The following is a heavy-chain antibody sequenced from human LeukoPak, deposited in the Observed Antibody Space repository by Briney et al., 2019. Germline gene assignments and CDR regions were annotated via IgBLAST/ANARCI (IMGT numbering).Heavy chain of an antibody. Sequence: GGSLRLSCVGSGFTFGSYWMNWVRQAPGKGLEWVANIRQDGSEKKYVDSVKGRFTISRENAKNSLYLQMDSLRAGDTAVYYCYGSGTSNLPDYWGRGTLVTVSS. J-gene: IGHJ4*02. V-gene: IGHV3-7*02. CDR1: GFTFGSYW. CDR2: IRQDGSEK. CDR3: YGSGTSNLPDY. D-gene: IGHD3-10*01.